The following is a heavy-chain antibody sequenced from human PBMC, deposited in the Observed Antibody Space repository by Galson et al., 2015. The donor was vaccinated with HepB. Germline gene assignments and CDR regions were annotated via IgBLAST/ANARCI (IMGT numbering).Heavy chain of an antibody. V-gene: IGHV3-23*01. CDR3: AIGTINWVFPFVDH. J-gene: IGHJ4*02. CDR2: LSGSDGRT. CDR1: GFTFGSYA. D-gene: IGHD1-1*01. Sequence: SLRLSCAASGFTFGSYAMNWVRQAPGKGLEWVSFLSGSDGRTYYTDSVRGRFIISRDSSKNTLYLQMSSLRVEDTAVYHCAIGTINWVFPFVDHWGQGTLVTVSS.